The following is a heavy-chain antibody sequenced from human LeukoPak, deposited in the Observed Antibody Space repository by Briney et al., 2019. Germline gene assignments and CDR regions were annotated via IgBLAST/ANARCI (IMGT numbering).Heavy chain of an antibody. CDR1: GYTFTSYY. J-gene: IGHJ4*02. V-gene: IGHV1-46*01. D-gene: IGHD3-10*01. CDR3: ARGVAVLLWFRELWD. CDR2: INPSGGST. Sequence: ASVNVSCKASGYTFTSYYMHWVRQAPGQGLEWMGIINPSGGSTSYAQKFQGRVTMTRDTSTSTVYMELSSLRSEDTAVYYCARGVAVLLWFRELWDWGQGTLVTVSS.